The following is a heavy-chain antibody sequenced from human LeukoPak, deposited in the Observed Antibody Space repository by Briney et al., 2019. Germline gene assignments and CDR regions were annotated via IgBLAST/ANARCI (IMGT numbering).Heavy chain of an antibody. CDR3: EKEGYYGSGSFPDY. V-gene: IGHV3-30*18. J-gene: IGHJ4*02. D-gene: IGHD3-10*01. CDR1: GFTFSNYG. CDR2: VSFDGSNE. Sequence: GGSLRLSCAASGFTFSNYGMHWVRQAPGKGLEWVAVVSFDGSNEDYADSVKGRLSISRDNSKKTLYLLMNRLRAQDTAVYYCEKEGYYGSGSFPDYWGQGTLVTVSS.